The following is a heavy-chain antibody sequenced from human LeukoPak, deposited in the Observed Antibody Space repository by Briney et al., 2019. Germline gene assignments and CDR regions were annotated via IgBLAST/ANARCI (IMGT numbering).Heavy chain of an antibody. CDR1: GFSVSNYY. CDR3: ARAEAGSYFAFDI. V-gene: IGHV3-53*01. J-gene: IGHJ3*02. Sequence: PGGSLRLSCAASGFSVSNYYMSWVRQAPGKGLEWVSVIYSGGNTYYTDSVKGRFTISRDNSKNTLYLQMNSLRAEDTAVYYCARAEAGSYFAFDIWGPGTMVTVSS. CDR2: IYSGGNT. D-gene: IGHD1-26*01.